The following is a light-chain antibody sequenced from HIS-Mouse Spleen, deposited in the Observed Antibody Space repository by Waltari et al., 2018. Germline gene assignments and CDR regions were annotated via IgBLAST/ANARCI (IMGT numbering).Light chain of an antibody. V-gene: IGLV3-21*02. Sequence: SYVLTQPPSVSVAPGQPPRITWGGNHLGTNSVHSYQQKHGQAPVLVVYDDSDRPSGIPERFSGSNSGNTATLTISRVEAGDEADYYCQVWDSSSDHWVFGGGTKLTVL. J-gene: IGLJ3*02. CDR1: HLGTNS. CDR2: DDS. CDR3: QVWDSSSDHWV.